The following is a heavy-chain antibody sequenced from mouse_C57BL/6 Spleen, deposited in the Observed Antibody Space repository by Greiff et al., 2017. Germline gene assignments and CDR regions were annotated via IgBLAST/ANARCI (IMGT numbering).Heavy chain of an antibody. D-gene: IGHD2-3*01. Sequence: VQLQQSGAELVKPGASVKLSCTASGFNIKDYYMHWVKQRTEQGLEWIGSIDPEDGDTKYAPKFQGKATISADTSSNTAYLQLSSLTSEDTAVYYCASFYDYGAMDYWGQGTSVTVSS. CDR3: ASFYDYGAMDY. V-gene: IGHV14-2*01. J-gene: IGHJ4*01. CDR2: IDPEDGDT. CDR1: GFNIKDYY.